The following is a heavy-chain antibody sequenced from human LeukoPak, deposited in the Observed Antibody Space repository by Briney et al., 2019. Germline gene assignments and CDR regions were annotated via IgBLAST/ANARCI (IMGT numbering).Heavy chain of an antibody. V-gene: IGHV3-23*01. J-gene: IGHJ4*02. D-gene: IGHD2-21*02. CDR2: ISGSGGST. CDR3: AKGSTRDCGGDCVTDY. CDR1: GFTFSSYA. Sequence: PGGSLRLSCAASGFTFSSYAMSWVRQAPGKGLEWVSAISGSGGSTYYADSVKGRFTISRDNSKNTLYLQMNSLRAEDTAVYYCAKGSTRDCGGDCVTDYWGQGTLVTVSS.